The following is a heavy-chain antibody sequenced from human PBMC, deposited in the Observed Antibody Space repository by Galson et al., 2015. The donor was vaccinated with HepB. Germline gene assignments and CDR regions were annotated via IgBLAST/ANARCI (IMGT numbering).Heavy chain of an antibody. Sequence: SLRLSCAASGFTFSSYWMNWVRQAPGKGLEWVAHINQDESSKYYVDSVKGRFTISRDNAKASVYLQLDSLRAEDTAVYYCARRISLVRGIITKPDYYYGMDVWGQGTTVTVAS. J-gene: IGHJ6*02. CDR1: GFTFSSYW. CDR2: INQDESSK. D-gene: IGHD3-10*01. V-gene: IGHV3-7*03. CDR3: ARRISLVRGIITKPDYYYGMDV.